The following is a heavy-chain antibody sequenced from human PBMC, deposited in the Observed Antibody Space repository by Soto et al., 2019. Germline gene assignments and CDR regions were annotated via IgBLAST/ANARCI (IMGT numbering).Heavy chain of an antibody. D-gene: IGHD5-12*01. Sequence: GGSLRLSCAASGFTFSSYGMHWVRQAPGKGLEWVAVISYDGSNKYYADSVKGRFTISRDNSKNTLYLQMNSLRAEDTAVYCCAKDQRNIVAIGNFYYYYGMDVWGQGTTVTVSS. CDR3: AKDQRNIVAIGNFYYYYGMDV. V-gene: IGHV3-30*18. CDR2: ISYDGSNK. J-gene: IGHJ6*02. CDR1: GFTFSSYG.